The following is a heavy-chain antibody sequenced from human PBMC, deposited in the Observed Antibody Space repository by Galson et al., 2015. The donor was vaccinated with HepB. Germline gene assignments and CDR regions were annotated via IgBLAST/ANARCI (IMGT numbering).Heavy chain of an antibody. D-gene: IGHD3-22*01. CDR2: INPSGGST. J-gene: IGHJ4*02. CDR3: ARWYWDYYDSSGYYYFDY. CDR1: GYTFTSYY. Sequence: SVKVSCKASGYTFTSYYMHWVRQAPGQGLEWMGIINPSGGSTSYAQKFQGRVTMTRGTSTSTVYMELSSLRSEDTAVYYCARWYWDYYDSSGYYYFDYWGQGTLVTVSS. V-gene: IGHV1-46*01.